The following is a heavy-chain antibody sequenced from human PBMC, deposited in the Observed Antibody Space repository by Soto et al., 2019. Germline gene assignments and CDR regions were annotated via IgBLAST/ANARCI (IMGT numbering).Heavy chain of an antibody. Sequence: SETLSLTCAVYGGSFSGYYWSWIRQPPGKGLEWIGEINHSGSTNYNPSLKSRVTILEDTSKNQFSLKLNSVTAADTAVYYCAREGRMGTFDYWGQGVLVTVSS. D-gene: IGHD1-1*01. J-gene: IGHJ4*02. CDR3: AREGRMGTFDY. CDR1: GGSFSGYY. V-gene: IGHV4-34*01. CDR2: INHSGST.